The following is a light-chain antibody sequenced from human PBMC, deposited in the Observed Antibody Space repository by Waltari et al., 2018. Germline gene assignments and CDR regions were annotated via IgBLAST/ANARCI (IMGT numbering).Light chain of an antibody. CDR3: QQYNNWPPIT. CDR2: GAS. CDR1: QSVSSN. J-gene: IGKJ5*01. Sequence: EIVMTQSPATLSVSPGERATLSCRASQSVSSNLAWYQQKPGQAPRLRIYGASTRATGIPARFSGSGSGTEFTLTISSMQSEDFAVYCCQQYNNWPPITFGQGTRLEIK. V-gene: IGKV3-15*01.